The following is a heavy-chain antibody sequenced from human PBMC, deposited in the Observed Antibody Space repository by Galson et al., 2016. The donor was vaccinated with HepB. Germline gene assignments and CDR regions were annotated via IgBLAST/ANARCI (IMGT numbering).Heavy chain of an antibody. D-gene: IGHD6-13*01. V-gene: IGHV3-23*01. CDR2: ISGSGGGT. J-gene: IGHJ4*02. CDR3: ARDSSSTSWYEWSED. Sequence: SLRLSCAASEFTFSNYGMSWVRQAPGKGLDWVSSISGSGGGTYYADSVKGRFTISRDNSKNTLYLQMNSLRAEDTAMYYCARDSSSTSWYEWSEDWGQGTLVIVSS. CDR1: EFTFSNYG.